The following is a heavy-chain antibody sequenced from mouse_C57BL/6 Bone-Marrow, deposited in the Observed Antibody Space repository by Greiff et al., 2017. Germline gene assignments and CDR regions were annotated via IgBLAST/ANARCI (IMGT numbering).Heavy chain of an antibody. CDR2: ILPSIGRT. Sequence: QVQLKEPGSELRSPGSSVKLSCKDFDSAVFPIAYMSWVRQKPGHGFEWIGGILPSIGRTNYGEKFEDKATLDADTLSNTAYLELNSLTSEDSAIYYCARGTTTVVATDYWGQGTTLTVSS. CDR3: ARGTTTVVATDY. CDR1: DSAVFPIAY. D-gene: IGHD1-1*01. J-gene: IGHJ2*01. V-gene: IGHV15-2*01.